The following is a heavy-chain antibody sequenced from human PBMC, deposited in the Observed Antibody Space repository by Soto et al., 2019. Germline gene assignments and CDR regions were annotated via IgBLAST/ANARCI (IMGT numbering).Heavy chain of an antibody. V-gene: IGHV1-18*01. CDR1: GYTFTSYG. J-gene: IGHJ6*02. CDR2: ISAYNGNT. D-gene: IGHD3-3*01. Sequence: ASVKVSCKASGYTFTSYGISWVRQAPGQGLEWMGWISAYNGNTNYAQKLQGRVTMTTDTSTSTAYMELRSLRSDDTAVYYCARDRPLRFLEWLNYYGMDVWGRGTTVTVSS. CDR3: ARDRPLRFLEWLNYYGMDV.